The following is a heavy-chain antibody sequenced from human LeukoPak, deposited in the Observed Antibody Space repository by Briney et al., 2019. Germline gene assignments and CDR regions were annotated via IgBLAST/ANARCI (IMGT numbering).Heavy chain of an antibody. V-gene: IGHV3-23*01. CDR1: GFTFSSYA. J-gene: IGHJ4*02. D-gene: IGHD2-2*01. CDR2: ISGSGGST. CDR3: ARAGYCSSTSCRTLHFDY. Sequence: GGSLRLSCAASGFTFSSYAMSWVRQAPGKGLEWVSGISGSGGSTYYADSVKGRFTISRDNSKNTLYLQMNSLRAEDTAVYYCARAGYCSSTSCRTLHFDYWGQGTLVTVSS.